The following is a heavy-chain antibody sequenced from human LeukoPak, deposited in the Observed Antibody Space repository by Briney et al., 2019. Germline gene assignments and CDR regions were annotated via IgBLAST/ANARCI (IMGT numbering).Heavy chain of an antibody. J-gene: IGHJ4*02. CDR2: VFFRGST. D-gene: IGHD2-15*01. Sequence: SETLSLTCSVSGGSMDYYYWNWIRQSPERGLEWIGNVFFRGSTNYNPSLKSRVAISVTTSNNQFSLKLSSVTAADTAVYYCAREDRYCSGGSCYSWGQGTLVTVSS. CDR3: AREDRYCSGGSCYS. V-gene: IGHV4-59*01. CDR1: GGSMDYYY.